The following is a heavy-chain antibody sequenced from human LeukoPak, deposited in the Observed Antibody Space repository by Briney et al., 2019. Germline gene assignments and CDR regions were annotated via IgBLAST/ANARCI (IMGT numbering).Heavy chain of an antibody. Sequence: EASVKVSCESSGYSFTHYGISGVRRAPGQGREWMGCISVYNGNTKYAQNLQGRVTMNTDTHTRTLHRELRTVRSRHTAVYYCASSPLAAVWFGLGNWGKGTLVTVSS. CDR3: ASSPLAAVWFGLGN. CDR2: ISVYNGNT. V-gene: IGHV1-18*01. J-gene: IGHJ4*02. CDR1: GYSFTHYG. D-gene: IGHD6-13*01.